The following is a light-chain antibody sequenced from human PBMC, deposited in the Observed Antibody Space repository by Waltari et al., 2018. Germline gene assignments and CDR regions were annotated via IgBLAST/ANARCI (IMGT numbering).Light chain of an antibody. V-gene: IGLV1-40*01. J-gene: IGLJ1*01. CDR3: QSFDSSLGGSV. CDR1: SSNIGAGYD. Sequence: QSVLTQPPSVSGAPGQRVTISCTGSSSNIGAGYDVHWYQHLPGIAPKLLIKENRKWPSGVPDRFSVSKSGTSASLAITGLQAEDEADYYCQSFDSSLGGSVFGTGTKVSVL. CDR2: ENR.